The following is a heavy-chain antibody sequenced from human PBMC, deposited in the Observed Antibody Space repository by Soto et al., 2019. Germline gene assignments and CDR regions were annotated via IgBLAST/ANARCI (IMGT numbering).Heavy chain of an antibody. CDR3: ARKGALLIGDQGVYFQH. CDR1: GGSFSGYY. D-gene: IGHD4-17*01. J-gene: IGHJ1*01. Sequence: QVQLQQWGAGLLKPSETLSLTCAVYGGSFSGYYWSWIRQTPGKGLEWIGEVNHIGITNYSPSLKSRVTLSADISGNQFSLKLSSVTVADTAIYYCARKGALLIGDQGVYFQHWGQGTPVTVSS. CDR2: VNHIGIT. V-gene: IGHV4-34*01.